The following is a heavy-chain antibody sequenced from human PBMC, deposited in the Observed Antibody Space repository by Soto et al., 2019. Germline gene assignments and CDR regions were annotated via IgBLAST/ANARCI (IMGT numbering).Heavy chain of an antibody. V-gene: IGHV1-46*01. D-gene: IGHD1-26*01. Sequence: GASVKVSCKASGYTFTSYCMHWVRQAPGQGLEWMGIINLSSGSTSYAQKFKGRVTMTRDTSTSTVYMDLSSLRSEDTAVYYCARKLVGAPRDYYFDYWGQGTLVTVSS. CDR3: ARKLVGAPRDYYFDY. CDR2: INLSSGST. CDR1: GYTFTSYC. J-gene: IGHJ4*02.